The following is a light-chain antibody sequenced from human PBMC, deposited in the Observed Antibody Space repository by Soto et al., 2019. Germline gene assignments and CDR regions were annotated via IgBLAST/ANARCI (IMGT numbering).Light chain of an antibody. Sequence: DFQMAQSPSTLSGAVGDRITITCRASQTISSWLACYQQKPGKSPKLLIYKASTLKSGVPSRFSGSGSGTEFTLTISSLQPDDFETYYCQHYNSDSEAFGQGTKVDSK. CDR2: KAS. V-gene: IGKV1-5*03. CDR1: QTISSW. J-gene: IGKJ1*01. CDR3: QHYNSDSEA.